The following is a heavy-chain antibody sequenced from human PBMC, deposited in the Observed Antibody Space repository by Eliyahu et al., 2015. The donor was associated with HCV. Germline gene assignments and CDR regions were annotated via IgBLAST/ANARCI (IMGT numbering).Heavy chain of an antibody. J-gene: IGHJ4*02. V-gene: IGHV3-48*04. CDR1: GFTFGSYS. Sequence: EVQLVESGGGLVHPGGSLRLSCVASGFTFGSYSMNWVRQAPGKGLEWLSYIDGNSDTIDYADSVKGRFTISRDNGKNSLYLQMNGLRVGDTAVYYCARDIEDNPFINWGQGTLVTVSS. D-gene: IGHD1-14*01. CDR2: IDGNSDTI. CDR3: ARDIEDNPFIN.